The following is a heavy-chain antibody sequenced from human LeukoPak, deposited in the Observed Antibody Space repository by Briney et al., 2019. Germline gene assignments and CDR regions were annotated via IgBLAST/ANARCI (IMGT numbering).Heavy chain of an antibody. J-gene: IGHJ5*02. CDR2: IYYSGST. CDR3: ARAPYYYDSSGYSSRFDP. V-gene: IGHV4-59*12. D-gene: IGHD3-22*01. CDR1: GGSISSYY. Sequence: PSETLSLTCTVSGGSISSYYWSWIRQPPGKGLEWIGYIYYSGSTNYNPPLKSRVTISVDTSKNQFSLKLSSVTAADTAVYYCARAPYYYDSSGYSSRFDPWGQGTLVTVSS.